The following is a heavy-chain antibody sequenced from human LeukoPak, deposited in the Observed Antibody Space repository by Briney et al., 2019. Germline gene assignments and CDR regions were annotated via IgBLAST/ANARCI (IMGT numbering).Heavy chain of an antibody. D-gene: IGHD5-18*01. Sequence: GESLKICCKGSGYSFTSYWIGWVRPMAGEGLEWMGIIYPGDSATRYSPPFQGQVTISAAKSISTAYLQWSSLKASDTAMYYCARQVDTAMAPGYFDYGGQGTLVTVSS. V-gene: IGHV5-51*01. CDR1: GYSFTSYW. CDR2: IYPGDSAT. CDR3: ARQVDTAMAPGYFDY. J-gene: IGHJ4*02.